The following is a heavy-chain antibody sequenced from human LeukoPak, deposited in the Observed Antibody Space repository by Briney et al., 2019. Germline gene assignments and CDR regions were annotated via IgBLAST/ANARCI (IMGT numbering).Heavy chain of an antibody. D-gene: IGHD5-24*01. Sequence: GGSLRLSCAASGLTVRNNYMSWVRQAPGKGLEWVSVVYSDGSTYYEDSVKGRFTISRDTSKNTSYLQMNSLRLEDTALYYCAKTPRNYPPGHMDVWGKGTTVTISS. CDR1: GLTVRNNY. V-gene: IGHV3-53*05. CDR2: VYSDGST. CDR3: AKTPRNYPPGHMDV. J-gene: IGHJ6*03.